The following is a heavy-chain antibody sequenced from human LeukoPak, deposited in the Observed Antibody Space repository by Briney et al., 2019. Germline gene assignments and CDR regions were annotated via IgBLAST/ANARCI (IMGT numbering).Heavy chain of an antibody. CDR1: GFTFGSYG. D-gene: IGHD1-26*01. Sequence: GGSLRLSCAASGFTFGSYGMHWVRQAPGKGLEWVASISSSSTYIYYGGSVKGRFTISRDNAKNLVYLEMNSLRAEDTAVYYCARVPGEMGATLAYLDYWGQGTLVTVSS. CDR3: ARVPGEMGATLAYLDY. CDR2: ISSSSTYI. V-gene: IGHV3-21*01. J-gene: IGHJ4*02.